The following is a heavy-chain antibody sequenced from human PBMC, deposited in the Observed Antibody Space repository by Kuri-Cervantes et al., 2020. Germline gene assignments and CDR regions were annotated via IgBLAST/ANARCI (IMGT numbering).Heavy chain of an antibody. V-gene: IGHV4-30-2*01. CDR3: ARDIPTGRFDP. CDR1: GGSISSGGYS. Sequence: SETLSLTCAVSGGSISSGGYSWSWIRQPPGKGLEWIGYIYHSGSTYYNPSLKSRVTISVDTSKNQFSLNLRSVTAADTAVYYCARDIPTGRFDPWGQGTLVTVSS. D-gene: IGHD2-21*01. J-gene: IGHJ5*02. CDR2: IYHSGST.